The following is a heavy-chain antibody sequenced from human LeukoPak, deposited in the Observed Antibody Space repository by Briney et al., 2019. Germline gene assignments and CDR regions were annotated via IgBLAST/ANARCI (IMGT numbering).Heavy chain of an antibody. Sequence: SQTLSLTCTVSGGSISSGSYYWSWIRQPAGKGLEWIGRIYTSGSTNYNPSLKSRVTISVDMSKNQFSLKLSSVTAADTAVYYCARLRYYYDSSGYYRDYWGQGTLVTVSS. CDR3: ARLRYYYDSSGYYRDY. V-gene: IGHV4-61*02. D-gene: IGHD3-22*01. CDR1: GGSISSGSYY. CDR2: IYTSGST. J-gene: IGHJ4*02.